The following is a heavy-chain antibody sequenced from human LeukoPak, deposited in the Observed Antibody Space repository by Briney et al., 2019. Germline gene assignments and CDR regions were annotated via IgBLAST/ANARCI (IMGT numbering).Heavy chain of an antibody. D-gene: IGHD6-19*01. V-gene: IGHV4-34*01. CDR3: ARCDTGGWFFDS. J-gene: IGHJ5*01. CDR1: GGSFSDYS. CDR2: INQSGST. Sequence: SETLSLTCAVSGGSFSDYSWNWIRQPPGKGLEWIGEINQSGSTKYNPSLRSRVTISIDTSKSQFSMRLNSVTAADTALYYCARCDTGGWFFDSWGQGALVTVSS.